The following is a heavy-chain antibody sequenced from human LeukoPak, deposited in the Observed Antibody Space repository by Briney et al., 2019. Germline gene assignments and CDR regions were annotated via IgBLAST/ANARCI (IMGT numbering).Heavy chain of an antibody. J-gene: IGHJ3*01. CDR3: AREGMVRGVPDAFDL. CDR1: GFNFGSYW. Sequence: GGSLRLSCAASGFNFGSYWMDWVRQVPGEGLEWVANLKHDGIEKYLLGSVKGRFDISRDNAKSSLYLQMNNLRVEDTAVYYCAREGMVRGVPDAFDLWGQGTMVTVSS. D-gene: IGHD3-10*01. CDR2: LKHDGIEK. V-gene: IGHV3-7*01.